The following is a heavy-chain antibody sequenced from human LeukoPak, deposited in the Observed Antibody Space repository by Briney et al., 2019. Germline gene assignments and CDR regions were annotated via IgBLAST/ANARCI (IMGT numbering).Heavy chain of an antibody. J-gene: IGHJ6*04. V-gene: IGHV3-21*01. Sequence: PGGSLRLSCAAPGFTLSSYSMNSVRQAPGKGQEWVPSINSSNRYISYAASVKDRFTISRDNAKNGLYLQMNSLRAEDTAVYYCARGPGSGSYFNDPAVVYGLDVWGKGTTVTVSS. D-gene: IGHD3-10*01. CDR1: GFTLSSYS. CDR3: ARGPGSGSYFNDPAVVYGLDV. CDR2: INSSNRYI.